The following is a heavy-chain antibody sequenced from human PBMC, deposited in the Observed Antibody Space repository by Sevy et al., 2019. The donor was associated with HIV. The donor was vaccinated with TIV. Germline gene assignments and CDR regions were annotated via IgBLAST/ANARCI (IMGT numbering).Heavy chain of an antibody. Sequence: GGSLRLSCAASGFTFSGSAIHWVRQASGKGLEWIGRIKTKGNNYATAYGESVEARFTTSRNDTKNTALLQMNNRRTDDTTAYYCVRHYIDCSGCSCHSYYFDYWGQGTLVTVSS. J-gene: IGHJ4*02. CDR2: IKTKGNNYAT. D-gene: IGHD2-15*01. CDR1: GFTFSGSA. V-gene: IGHV3-73*01. CDR3: VRHYIDCSGCSCHSYYFDY.